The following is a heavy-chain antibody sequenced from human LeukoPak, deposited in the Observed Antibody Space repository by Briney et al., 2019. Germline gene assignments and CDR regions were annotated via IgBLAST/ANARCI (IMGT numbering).Heavy chain of an antibody. Sequence: PGGSVRLPCAASGFTFSTYGMSWVRQAPGKGLDWVSAISGNGDYTYYADSVRGRFTISRDNSRTTLFLQMNSLRAEDTALYYCAKLPQAGGDYYYIDVWGKGTTVTVSS. CDR2: ISGNGDYT. D-gene: IGHD6-19*01. CDR1: GFTFSTYG. V-gene: IGHV3-23*01. CDR3: AKLPQAGGDYYYIDV. J-gene: IGHJ6*03.